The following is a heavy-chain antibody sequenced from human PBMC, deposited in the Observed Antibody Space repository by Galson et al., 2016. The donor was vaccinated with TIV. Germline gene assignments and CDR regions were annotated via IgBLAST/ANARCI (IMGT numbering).Heavy chain of an antibody. D-gene: IGHD3-22*01. CDR2: IHSSGST. CDR1: GGSIKSGGYF. J-gene: IGHJ3*02. V-gene: IGHV4-31*03. Sequence: LSLTCTVSGGSIKSGGYFWSWIRQHPGKALEWIGYIHSSGSTFYNPSLRSRVTISLDTSRDNFSLRLNSVTAADTAVYYCARRSSGFDAFDIWGQGTAVTVSS. CDR3: ARRSSGFDAFDI.